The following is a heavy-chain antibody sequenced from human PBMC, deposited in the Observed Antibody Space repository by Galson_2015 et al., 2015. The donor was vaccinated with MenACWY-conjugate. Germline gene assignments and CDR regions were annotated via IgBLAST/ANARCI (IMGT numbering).Heavy chain of an antibody. CDR3: ARRGGYYDSSGFDY. D-gene: IGHD3-22*01. CDR1: GFTFSSYS. V-gene: IGHV3-48*04. J-gene: IGHJ4*02. CDR2: ISSSSSTV. Sequence: SLRLSCAASGFTFSSYSMNWVRQAPGKGLEWVSYISSSSSTVYYADSVKGRFTISRDNAKNSLYLQMNSLRAEDTAVYYCARRGGYYDSSGFDYWGQGTLVTVSS.